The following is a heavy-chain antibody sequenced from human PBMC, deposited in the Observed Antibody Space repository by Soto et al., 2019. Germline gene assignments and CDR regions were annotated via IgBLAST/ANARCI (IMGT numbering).Heavy chain of an antibody. Sequence: ASVKVSCKASGGTFSSYAISWVRQAPGQGLEWMGGIIPIFGTANYAQKFQGRVTITADESTSTAYMELSSLRSEDTAVYYCARDPLASTAQSATYVDYWGQGTLVTVSS. CDR1: GGTFSSYA. CDR3: ARDPLASTAQSATYVDY. J-gene: IGHJ4*02. D-gene: IGHD6-25*01. V-gene: IGHV1-69*13. CDR2: IIPIFGTA.